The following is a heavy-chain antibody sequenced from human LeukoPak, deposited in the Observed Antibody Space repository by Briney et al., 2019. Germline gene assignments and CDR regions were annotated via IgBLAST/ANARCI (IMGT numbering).Heavy chain of an antibody. D-gene: IGHD3-10*01. V-gene: IGHV3-21*01. Sequence: GGSLRLSCAASGFTFTNHAMTWVRQAPGKGLEWVSSISSSSSCIYYADSVKGRFTTSRDNAKNSLYLQMNSLRAEDTAVYYCARAIQNYYGSGSYYRDAFDIWGQGTTVTVSS. CDR3: ARAIQNYYGSGSYYRDAFDI. J-gene: IGHJ3*02. CDR1: GFTFTNHA. CDR2: ISSSSSCI.